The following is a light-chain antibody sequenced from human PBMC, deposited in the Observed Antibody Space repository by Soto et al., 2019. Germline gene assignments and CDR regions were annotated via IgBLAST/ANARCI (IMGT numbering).Light chain of an antibody. CDR2: RVS. V-gene: IGKV2-30*01. J-gene: IGKJ2*01. Sequence: DVVVTQSPLSLPVTLGQPASISCRSSQDLLYSDGSTNLNWFQQRPGQSPRRLIYRVSNRDSGVPDRFSGSGSGTDFTLKISRVEAEDVGVYYCMQGTHWPYTFGQGTKVDIK. CDR1: QDLLYSDGSTN. CDR3: MQGTHWPYT.